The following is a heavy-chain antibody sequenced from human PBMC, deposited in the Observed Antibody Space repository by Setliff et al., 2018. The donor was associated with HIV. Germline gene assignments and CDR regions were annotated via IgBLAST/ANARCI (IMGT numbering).Heavy chain of an antibody. V-gene: IGHV3-48*03. CDR2: INSYGSST. Sequence: GGSLRLSCAASGFIFSSYEMNWVRQAPGKGLEWVSYINSYGSSTYYADSVKGRFTISRDNAENSLYLQMNSLRAEDTAVYYCARKGDWGQGTLVTVSS. J-gene: IGHJ4*02. CDR3: ARKGD. CDR1: GFIFSSYE.